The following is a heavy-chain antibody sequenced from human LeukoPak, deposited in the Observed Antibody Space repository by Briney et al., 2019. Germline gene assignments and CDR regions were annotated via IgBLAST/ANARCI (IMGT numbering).Heavy chain of an antibody. CDR3: ARERYSYGYHI. CDR2: ISSSGSTM. J-gene: IGHJ3*02. V-gene: IGHV3-11*01. D-gene: IGHD5-18*01. Sequence: PGGSLRLSCAASGFTFSDYYMRWIRQAPGKGLEWVSYISSSGSTMYYADSVKGRFTISRDNAKNSLYLQMNSQRAEDTAVYYCARERYSYGYHIWGQGTMVTVSS. CDR1: GFTFSDYY.